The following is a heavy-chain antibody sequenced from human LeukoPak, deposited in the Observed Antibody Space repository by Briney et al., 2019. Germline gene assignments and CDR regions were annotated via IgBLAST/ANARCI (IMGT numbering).Heavy chain of an antibody. CDR2: IYYSGST. CDR3: ARHPVDKAMEIFF. CDR1: GGSISSSSYY. J-gene: IGHJ4*02. D-gene: IGHD5-18*01. Sequence: PSETLSLTCTVSGGSISSSSYYWGWIRQPPGKGLEWIGSIYYSGSTYYNPSLKSRVTISVDTSKNQFSLKLSSVTAADTAVYYCARHPVDKAMEIFFWGQGTLVTVSS. V-gene: IGHV4-39*01.